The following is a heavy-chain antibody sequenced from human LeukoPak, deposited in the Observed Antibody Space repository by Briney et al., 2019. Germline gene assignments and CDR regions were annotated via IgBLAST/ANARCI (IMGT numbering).Heavy chain of an antibody. Sequence: GGSLRLSRAASGFTFSNYAMHWVRQAPGKGLEWVAVISYNGGVIFCANSVKGRFTISRDNSKNTLFLQMNSLRPEDTAVYYCAREMTHIFDTDLWGQGTLVTVSS. D-gene: IGHD3-3*02. V-gene: IGHV3-30*04. CDR2: ISYNGGVI. CDR3: AREMTHIFDTDL. J-gene: IGHJ5*02. CDR1: GFTFSNYA.